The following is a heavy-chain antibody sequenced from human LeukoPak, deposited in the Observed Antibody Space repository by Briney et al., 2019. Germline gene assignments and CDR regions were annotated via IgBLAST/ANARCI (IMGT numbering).Heavy chain of an antibody. CDR3: ARDGDYVWGSYRAGGAFDI. J-gene: IGHJ3*02. V-gene: IGHV3-9*01. Sequence: GGSLRLSCAASGFTFDDYAMHWVRQAPGKGLEWVSGISWNSGSIGYADSVKGRFTISRDTSKNTVYLQMNNLRAEDTALYYCARDGDYVWGSYRAGGAFDIWGQGTMVTVSS. CDR1: GFTFDDYA. D-gene: IGHD3-16*02. CDR2: ISWNSGSI.